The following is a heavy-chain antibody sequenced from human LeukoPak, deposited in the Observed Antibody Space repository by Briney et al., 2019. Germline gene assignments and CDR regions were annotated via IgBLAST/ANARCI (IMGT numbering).Heavy chain of an antibody. CDR2: IYHSGST. V-gene: IGHV4-38-2*02. CDR3: ARARLELRGNWFDP. J-gene: IGHJ5*02. Sequence: PSETLSLTCTISGGSVSDYYWGWIRQPPGKGLEWIGSIYHSGSTYYNPSLKSRVTISVDTSKNQFSLKLSSVTAADTAVYYCARARLELRGNWFDPWGQGTLVTVSS. CDR1: GGSVSDYY. D-gene: IGHD1-7*01.